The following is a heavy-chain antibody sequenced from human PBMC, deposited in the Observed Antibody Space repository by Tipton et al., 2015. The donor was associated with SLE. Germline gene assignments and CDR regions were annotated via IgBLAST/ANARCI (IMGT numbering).Heavy chain of an antibody. D-gene: IGHD6-13*01. V-gene: IGHV3-74*01. Sequence: QLVQSGGGVVQPGRSLRLSCAASGFTFSSYWMHWVRQAPGKGLVWVSRINGDGSRANYADSVKGRFTISRDNAKNTVYLQMNSLRAEDTAVYYCSRDQHVAATDYWGQGTLVTVSS. CDR3: SRDQHVAATDY. J-gene: IGHJ4*02. CDR1: GFTFSSYW. CDR2: INGDGSRA.